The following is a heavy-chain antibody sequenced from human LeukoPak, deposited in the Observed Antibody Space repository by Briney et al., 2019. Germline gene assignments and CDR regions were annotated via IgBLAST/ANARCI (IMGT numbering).Heavy chain of an antibody. V-gene: IGHV1-69*06. D-gene: IGHD6-19*01. CDR1: GGTFSIYA. CDR2: IIPIFGTA. Sequence: SVTVSCKASGGTFSIYAISWVRQAPGQGLEWMGGIIPIFGTANYAQKFQGRVTITADKSTSTAYMELSSLRSEDTAVYYCARGDSGWSPVDYWGQGTLVTVSS. CDR3: ARGDSGWSPVDY. J-gene: IGHJ4*02.